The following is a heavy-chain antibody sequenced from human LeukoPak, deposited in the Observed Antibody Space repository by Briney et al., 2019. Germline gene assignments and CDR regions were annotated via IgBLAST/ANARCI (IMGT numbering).Heavy chain of an antibody. CDR2: IYYSGST. Sequence: SETLSLTCTVSGGSISSYYWSWIRQPPGKGLEWIEYIYYSGSTNYNPSLKSRVTISVDTSKNQFPLKLSSVTAADTAVYYCARSLVFGGYYYYGMDVWGQGTTVTVSS. D-gene: IGHD3-10*01. CDR1: GGSISSYY. CDR3: ARSLVFGGYYYYGMDV. J-gene: IGHJ6*02. V-gene: IGHV4-59*08.